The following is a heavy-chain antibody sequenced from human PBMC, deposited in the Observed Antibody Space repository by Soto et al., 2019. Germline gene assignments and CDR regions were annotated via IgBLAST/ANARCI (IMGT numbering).Heavy chain of an antibody. Sequence: SETLSLTCAVSGDTISSGDFPWSWIRQAPGKGLEWIGYIYHTGTTYYNPSLKSRATISVDRSKNQFSLKLSSVTAADTAVYYCARFRCSSTTCYTVGWFDPWGQGTLVTVSS. J-gene: IGHJ5*02. CDR1: GDTISSGDFP. CDR2: IYHTGTT. CDR3: ARFRCSSTTCYTVGWFDP. V-gene: IGHV4-30-2*01. D-gene: IGHD2-2*02.